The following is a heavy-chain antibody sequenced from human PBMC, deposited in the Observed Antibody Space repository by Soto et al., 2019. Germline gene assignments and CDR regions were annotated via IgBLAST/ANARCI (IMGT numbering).Heavy chain of an antibody. D-gene: IGHD1-26*01. CDR1: GFSLSTSGAG. J-gene: IGHJ4*02. V-gene: IGHV2-5*01. Sequence: QITLKESGPTLVKPTQTLTVTCTFSGFSLSTSGAGVGWIRQSPGKAPEWLALISWKDEKRYNPGLKSRLTIIKDTSNSPLVLTMTDWVPVDTASYFLAHRYGGNYYLWYFDSWSQGVLVCVSS. CDR2: ISWKDEK. CDR3: AHRYGGNYYLWYFDS.